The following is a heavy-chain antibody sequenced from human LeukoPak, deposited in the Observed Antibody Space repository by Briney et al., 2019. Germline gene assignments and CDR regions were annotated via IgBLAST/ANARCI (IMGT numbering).Heavy chain of an antibody. CDR2: ISYDGSNK. D-gene: IGHD3-9*01. CDR1: GFTFSSYA. CDR3: ARDESYYDILTGVGY. Sequence: GGSLRLSCAASGFTFSSYAMHWVRQAPGKGLEWVAVISYDGSNKYYADSVKGRFTISGDNSKNTLYLQMNSLRAEDTAVYYCARDESYYDILTGVGYWGQGTLVTVSS. V-gene: IGHV3-30*04. J-gene: IGHJ4*02.